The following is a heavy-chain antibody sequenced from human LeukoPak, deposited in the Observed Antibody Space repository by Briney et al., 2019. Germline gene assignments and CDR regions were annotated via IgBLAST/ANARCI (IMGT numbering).Heavy chain of an antibody. CDR3: ASSSSGSLNFDY. V-gene: IGHV4-61*02. CDR1: GGSISSGSYY. CDR2: IYTSGST. J-gene: IGHJ4*02. Sequence: SQTLSLTCTVSGGSISSGSYYWSWIRQPAGKGLEWIGRIYTSGSTNYNPSLKSRVTISVDTSKNQSSLKLSSVTAADTAVYYCASSSSGSLNFDYWGQGTLVTVSS. D-gene: IGHD3-22*01.